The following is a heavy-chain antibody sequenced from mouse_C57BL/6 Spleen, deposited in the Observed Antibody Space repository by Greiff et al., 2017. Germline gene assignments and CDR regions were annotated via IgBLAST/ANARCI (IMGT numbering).Heavy chain of an antibody. J-gene: IGHJ2*01. CDR2: IYPGSGST. V-gene: IGHV1-55*01. Sequence: QVQLQQSGAELVKPGASVQMSCKASGYTFTSYWITWVKQRPGQGLAWIGDIYPGSGSTNYNEKFKSKATLTVDTSSSTAYMQLSSLTSEDSAVXYCAREGDYDYDWNYYFDYGGQGTTLTVSS. CDR1: GYTFTSYW. D-gene: IGHD2-4*01. CDR3: AREGDYDYDWNYYFDY.